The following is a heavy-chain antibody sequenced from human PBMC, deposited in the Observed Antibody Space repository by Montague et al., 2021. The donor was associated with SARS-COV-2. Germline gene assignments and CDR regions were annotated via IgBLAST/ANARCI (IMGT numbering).Heavy chain of an antibody. CDR1: GGSISSSSYY. J-gene: IGHJ3*02. CDR2: IYYSGST. Sequence: SETLSLTCTVSGGSISSSSYYWGWIRQPPGKGLEWIGSIYYSGSTYYNPSLQSRVTTSVDTSKNQFSLRLSSVAAADTAVYYCASPTYYYDSSGSDAFDIWGQGTMVTVSS. V-gene: IGHV4-39*01. CDR3: ASPTYYYDSSGSDAFDI. D-gene: IGHD3-22*01.